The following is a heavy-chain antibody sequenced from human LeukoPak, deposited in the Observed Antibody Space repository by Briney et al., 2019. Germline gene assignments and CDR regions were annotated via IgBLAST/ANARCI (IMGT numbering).Heavy chain of an antibody. Sequence: ASVKVSCKASGYTFTSYGISWVRQAPGQGLEWLGWMTPNSGNTGYAQKFQGRVTLTRDTSIGTAYMELNSLTSEDTAVYFCARNLYESGEFDYWGQGTLVTVSS. D-gene: IGHD3-16*01. CDR3: ARNLYESGEFDY. CDR1: GYTFTSYG. V-gene: IGHV1-8*02. J-gene: IGHJ4*02. CDR2: MTPNSGNT.